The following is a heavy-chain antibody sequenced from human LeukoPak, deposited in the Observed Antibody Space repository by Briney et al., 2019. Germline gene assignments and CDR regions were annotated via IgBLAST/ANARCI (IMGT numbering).Heavy chain of an antibody. CDR1: GFTFSSYS. D-gene: IGHD3-22*01. V-gene: IGHV3-21*01. CDR3: ARSIVVVITVAYGMDV. CDR2: ISSSSSYI. J-gene: IGHJ6*02. Sequence: PGRSLRLSCAASGFTFSSYSTNWVRQAPGKGLEWVSSISSSSSYIYYADSVKGRFTISRDNAKNSLYLQMNSLRAEDTAVYYCARSIVVVITVAYGMDVWGQGTTVTVSS.